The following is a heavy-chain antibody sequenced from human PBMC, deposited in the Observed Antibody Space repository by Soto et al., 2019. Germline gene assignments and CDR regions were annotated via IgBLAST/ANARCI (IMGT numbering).Heavy chain of an antibody. CDR3: ARVSIAAVAYYYYGMDV. CDR2: ISAYNGNT. J-gene: IGHJ6*02. D-gene: IGHD6-13*01. Sequence: ASVKVSCKASGYTFTSYGISWVRQAPGRGLEWMGWISAYNGNTNYAQKLQGRVTMTTDTSTSTAYMELRSLRSDDTAVYYCARVSIAAVAYYYYGMDVWGQGTTVTVSS. V-gene: IGHV1-18*04. CDR1: GYTFTSYG.